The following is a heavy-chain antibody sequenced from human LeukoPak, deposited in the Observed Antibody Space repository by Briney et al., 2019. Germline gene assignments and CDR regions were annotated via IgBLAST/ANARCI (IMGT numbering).Heavy chain of an antibody. V-gene: IGHV6-1*01. J-gene: IGHJ2*01. Sequence: SQTLSLTCAISGDSVSSNSAAWNWVRQSPSRCLEWLGRTYYRSKWYNDYAVSVKSRITINPDTSKNLFSLQLNSVTPEDTAVYYCARYELKYYDILTGYYKYWYFDLWGRGTLVTVSS. CDR1: GDSVSSNSAA. D-gene: IGHD3-9*01. CDR2: TYYRSKWYN. CDR3: ARYELKYYDILTGYYKYWYFDL.